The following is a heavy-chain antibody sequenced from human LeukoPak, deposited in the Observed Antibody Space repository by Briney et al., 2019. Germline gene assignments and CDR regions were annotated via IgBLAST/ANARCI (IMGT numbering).Heavy chain of an antibody. CDR3: ARGGVATPKNWFDP. Sequence: SETLSLTCAVSGGSISSSNWWSWVRQPPGKGLEWIGEIYHSGSTNYNPSLKSRVTISVDKSKNQFSLKLSSVTAADTAVYYCARGGVATPKNWFDPWGQGTLVTVSS. CDR2: IYHSGST. J-gene: IGHJ5*02. D-gene: IGHD5-12*01. V-gene: IGHV4-4*02. CDR1: GGSISSSNW.